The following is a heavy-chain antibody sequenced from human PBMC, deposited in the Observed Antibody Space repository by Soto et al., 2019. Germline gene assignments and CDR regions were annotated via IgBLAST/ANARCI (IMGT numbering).Heavy chain of an antibody. CDR1: GFSVSGSY. J-gene: IGHJ4*02. V-gene: IGHV3-53*01. Sequence: EVQLVESGGGLIQPGGSLRLSCAASGFSVSGSYMGWVRQAPGKGLEWVSVIYRGGATYYVDSVKGRFTISRDNSENTLYLQLNSLRVDDAAVYYCARGWGGGWFEFFASWGQGALVTVSS. CDR3: ARGWGGGWFEFFAS. D-gene: IGHD6-19*01. CDR2: IYRGGAT.